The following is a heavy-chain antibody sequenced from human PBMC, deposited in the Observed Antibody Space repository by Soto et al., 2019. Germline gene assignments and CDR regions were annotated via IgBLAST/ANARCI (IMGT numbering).Heavy chain of an antibody. CDR2: IIPIFGTA. V-gene: IGHV1-69*13. Sequence: SVKVSCKASGGTFSSYAISWVRQAPGQGLEWMGGIIPIFGTANYAQKFQGRVTITADESTSTAYMELSSLRSEDTAVYYCARGGIAAAGDYFDYWGQGTRVTVSS. CDR1: GGTFSSYA. D-gene: IGHD6-13*01. CDR3: ARGGIAAAGDYFDY. J-gene: IGHJ4*02.